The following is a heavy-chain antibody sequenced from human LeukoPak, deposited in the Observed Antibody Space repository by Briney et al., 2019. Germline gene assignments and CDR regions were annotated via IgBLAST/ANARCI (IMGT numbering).Heavy chain of an antibody. D-gene: IGHD5-24*01. J-gene: IGHJ4*02. CDR3: AKDRMATIIGEFDY. CDR2: ISYDGSNI. V-gene: IGHV3-30*18. Sequence: GGSLRLSCAAAGFTFSSFGMHWVRQAPGKGLEWVAVISYDGSNIYYADSVKGRFTISRDSSKNTVYLQMNSLRAEDTAVYYCAKDRMATIIGEFDYWGQGTLVTVSS. CDR1: GFTFSSFG.